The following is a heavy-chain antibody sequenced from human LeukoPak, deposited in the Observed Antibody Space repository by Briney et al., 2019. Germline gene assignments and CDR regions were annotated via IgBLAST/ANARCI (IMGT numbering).Heavy chain of an antibody. D-gene: IGHD3-16*01. CDR2: ISGTSSYI. CDR3: ARDKSWGAPYYFDY. CDR1: GFTLSSYT. V-gene: IGHV3-21*01. Sequence: GGSLRLSCAASGFTLSSYTMNWVRQAPGKGLEWVSSISGTSSYIYYADPVKGRFTISRDNDKNSLYLQMDSLRAEDTAVYYCARDKSWGAPYYFDYWGQGTLVTVSS. J-gene: IGHJ4*02.